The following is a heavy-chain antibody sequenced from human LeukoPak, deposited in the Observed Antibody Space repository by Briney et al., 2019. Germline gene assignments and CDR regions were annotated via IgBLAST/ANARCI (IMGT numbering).Heavy chain of an antibody. CDR3: AKPPPGAEITMVRGEPTPPESYYFDY. CDR2: IWPDGSNK. CDR1: GFTFSSYG. Sequence: GRSLRLSCAASGFTFSSYGMQWVRQAPGKGLEWVAVIWPDGSNKYYADSVKGRFTISRDNSKNTLYLQMNSLRAEDTAVYYCAKPPPGAEITMVRGEPTPPESYYFDYWGQGTLVTVSS. J-gene: IGHJ4*02. V-gene: IGHV3-33*06. D-gene: IGHD3-10*01.